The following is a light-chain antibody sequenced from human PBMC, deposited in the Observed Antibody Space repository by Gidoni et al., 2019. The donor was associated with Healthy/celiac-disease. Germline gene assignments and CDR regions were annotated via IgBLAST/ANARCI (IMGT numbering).Light chain of an antibody. V-gene: IGLV2-14*01. CDR1: SSDVGGYNY. CDR2: DVS. J-gene: IGLJ2*01. Sequence: QSALTQPASVSGSPGQSLTISCTGSSSDVGGYNYVSWYQQHPGKAPKLMIYDVSNRPSGVSKRFSGSKSGNTASLTISGLQAEDEADYYCSSYTSSNTVVFGGGTKLTVL. CDR3: SSYTSSNTVV.